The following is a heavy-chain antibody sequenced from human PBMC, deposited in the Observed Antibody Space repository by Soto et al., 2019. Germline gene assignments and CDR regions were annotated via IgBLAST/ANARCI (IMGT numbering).Heavy chain of an antibody. CDR3: ARAHRRYSGYDSGYGMDV. Sequence: QVQLQESGPGLVKPSRTLSLTCTVSGGSISSGGYYWSWIRQHPGKGLEWIGYIYYSGSTYYNQSLKSRVTISVDTSKNQFSLKLSSVTAADTAVYYCARAHRRYSGYDSGYGMDVWGQGTTVTVSS. CDR2: IYYSGST. V-gene: IGHV4-31*03. D-gene: IGHD5-12*01. J-gene: IGHJ6*02. CDR1: GGSISSGGYY.